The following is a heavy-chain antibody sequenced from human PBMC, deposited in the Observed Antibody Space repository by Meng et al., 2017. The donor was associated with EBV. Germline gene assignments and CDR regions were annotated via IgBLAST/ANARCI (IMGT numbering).Heavy chain of an antibody. D-gene: IGHD3-10*01. V-gene: IGHV1-69*01. Sequence: QVQAAQVGPQENTPGSLAILCWCFSGCPFSCDAVSWGRRAPGHGLESIGGRIHMSASPHYAQTFKVSVTIIAAESKSTHRMELNNLAFDYTAMYYCGSESGRGFNFDYWGQGTLVTVSS. CDR2: RIHMSASP. J-gene: IGHJ4*02. CDR3: GSESGRGFNFDY. CDR1: GCPFSCDA.